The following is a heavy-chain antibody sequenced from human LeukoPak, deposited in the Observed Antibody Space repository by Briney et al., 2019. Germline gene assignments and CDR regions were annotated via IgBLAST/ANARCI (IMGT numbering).Heavy chain of an antibody. Sequence: SETLSLTCTVSGDSISTYYWSWIRQSAGKGLEWIGRINTSGNTNYNPSLKSRVTMSLDTSKNQFSLNLSSVTVADTAVYYCARDRLGFRVDVWVEGTTVTVSS. CDR2: INTSGNT. J-gene: IGHJ6*04. D-gene: IGHD3-10*01. CDR1: GDSISTYY. V-gene: IGHV4-4*07. CDR3: ARDRLGFRVDV.